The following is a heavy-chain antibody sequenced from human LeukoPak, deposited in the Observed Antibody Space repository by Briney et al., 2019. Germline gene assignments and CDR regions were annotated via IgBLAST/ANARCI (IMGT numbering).Heavy chain of an antibody. J-gene: IGHJ4*02. CDR3: ARVGVRGYYDSSGPDGY. Sequence: SVKVSCKASGGTFSSYAISWVRQAPGQGLEWMGGLIPIFGTANYAQKFQGRVTITADESTSTAYMELSSLRSEDTAVYYCARVGVRGYYDSSGPDGYWGQGTLVTVSS. V-gene: IGHV1-69*13. D-gene: IGHD3-22*01. CDR1: GGTFSSYA. CDR2: LIPIFGTA.